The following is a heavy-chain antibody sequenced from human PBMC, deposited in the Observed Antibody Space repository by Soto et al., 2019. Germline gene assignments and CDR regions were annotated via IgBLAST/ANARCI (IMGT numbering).Heavy chain of an antibody. CDR3: AKEGGYSFGPGNYYGMDV. D-gene: IGHD5-18*01. V-gene: IGHV3-23*01. CDR2: IIGSGGST. J-gene: IGHJ6*02. Sequence: GGSLRLSCAASGLTFDDYAMHWVRQAPGKGLEWVSGIIGSGGSTYYADSVKGRFTISRDKSKTTLYLQMNSLRAEDTAIYYCAKEGGYSFGPGNYYGMDVWGQGTTVTVSS. CDR1: GLTFDDYA.